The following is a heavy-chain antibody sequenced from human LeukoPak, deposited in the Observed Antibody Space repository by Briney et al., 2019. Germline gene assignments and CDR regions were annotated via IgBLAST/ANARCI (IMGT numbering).Heavy chain of an antibody. Sequence: GGSLRLSCAASGFTVSSNYMNWVRQVPGKGLEWVSVISSGGSTDYADSLKGRFTISRDNFKNTLYLQMNSLRAEDTAVYYCARGAGGTWEYYFDSWGQGTLVTVSS. V-gene: IGHV3-53*01. CDR1: GFTVSSNY. J-gene: IGHJ4*02. CDR2: ISSGGST. D-gene: IGHD1-7*01. CDR3: ARGAGGTWEYYFDS.